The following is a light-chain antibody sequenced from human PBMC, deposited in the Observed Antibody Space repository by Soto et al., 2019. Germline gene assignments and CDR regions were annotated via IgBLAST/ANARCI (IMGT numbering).Light chain of an antibody. CDR2: ATF. Sequence: DIQLTQSPSSLSASVGDRVTISCRASQSISNYLNWYQQKPGKAPKLLIYATFTLQSGVPSRFSGSGSETDFTLTISSLQPEDVATYYCQQSYSTHLYTFGQGTRLEIK. CDR1: QSISNY. CDR3: QQSYSTHLYT. V-gene: IGKV1-39*01. J-gene: IGKJ2*01.